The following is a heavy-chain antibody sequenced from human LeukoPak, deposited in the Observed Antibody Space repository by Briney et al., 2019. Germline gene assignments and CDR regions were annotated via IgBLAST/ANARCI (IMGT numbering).Heavy chain of an antibody. Sequence: GGSLRLSCAASGFTFSSYWMNWVRQAPGKGLEWVANIKQDGNEKHYEDSVKGRFSISRDNAKNSLYLQMGSLRAEDTAVYYCAKEGAYPIITYDSWGQGALVTVSS. J-gene: IGHJ5*01. CDR2: IKQDGNEK. CDR3: AKEGAYPIITYDS. CDR1: GFTFSSYW. V-gene: IGHV3-7*01. D-gene: IGHD3-10*01.